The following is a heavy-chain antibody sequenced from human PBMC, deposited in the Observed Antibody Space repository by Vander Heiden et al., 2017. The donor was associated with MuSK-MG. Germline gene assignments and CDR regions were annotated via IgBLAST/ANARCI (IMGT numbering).Heavy chain of an antibody. D-gene: IGHD1-26*01. CDR3: AKDPRWQLLGVDYFDY. CDR2: IANSGGGT. V-gene: IGHV3-23*01. Sequence: EVQLLESGGGLVQPGGSLSLSCEASGFTFNNFVMSWVRQAPGKGLEWVSGIANSGGGTYYADSVKGRFTISRDNSKNTLYLQMNNLRADDTAVYYCAKDPRWQLLGVDYFDYWGQGTPVTVSS. CDR1: GFTFNNFV. J-gene: IGHJ4*02.